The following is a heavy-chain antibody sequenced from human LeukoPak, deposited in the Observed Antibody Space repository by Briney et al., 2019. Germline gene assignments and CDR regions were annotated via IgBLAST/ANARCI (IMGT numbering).Heavy chain of an antibody. CDR2: IYYSGST. V-gene: IGHV4-59*08. CDR3: ARRPAEYSGSYFTDAFDI. J-gene: IGHJ3*02. CDR1: GGSISSYY. D-gene: IGHD1-26*01. Sequence: PSETLSLTCTVSGGSISSYYWSWIRQPPGKGLEWIGYIYYSGSTNYNPSLKSRVTISVDTSKNQFSLKLSSVTAADTAVYYCARRPAEYSGSYFTDAFDIWGQGTMVTVSS.